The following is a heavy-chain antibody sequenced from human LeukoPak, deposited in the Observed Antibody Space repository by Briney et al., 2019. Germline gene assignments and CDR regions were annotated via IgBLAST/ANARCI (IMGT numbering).Heavy chain of an antibody. CDR3: VRVVRNYGVDSYYYLDV. V-gene: IGHV1-69*05. CDR1: GDTFSSYG. D-gene: IGHD3-10*01. J-gene: IGHJ6*03. CDR2: VVPMFATP. Sequence: SVKLSCKASGDTFSSYGLNWVRQPPGQGLEWMGGVVPMFATPNSAQKFQGRVTFTTDESRSTLYMELSSLRSEDTAVYYCVRVVRNYGVDSYYYLDVWGKGTTVTVSS.